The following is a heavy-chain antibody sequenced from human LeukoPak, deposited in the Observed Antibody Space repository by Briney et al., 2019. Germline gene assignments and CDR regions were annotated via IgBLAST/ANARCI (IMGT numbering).Heavy chain of an antibody. D-gene: IGHD2-21*02. CDR2: ISYDGSNK. V-gene: IGHV3-30*18. J-gene: IGHJ5*02. CDR3: AKDYRPDDYCGGDCWGWFDP. Sequence: PGGSLRLSCAASGFTFSSYGMHWVRQAPGKGLEWVAVISYDGSNKYYTDSVKGRFTISRDNSKNTLYLQMNSLRAEDTAVYYCAKDYRPDDYCGGDCWGWFDPWGQGTLVTVSS. CDR1: GFTFSSYG.